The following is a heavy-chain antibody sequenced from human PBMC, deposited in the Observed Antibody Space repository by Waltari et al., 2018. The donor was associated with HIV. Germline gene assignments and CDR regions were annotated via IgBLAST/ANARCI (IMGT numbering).Heavy chain of an antibody. CDR3: VRGTFYDDEVGAHRYRPFDA. CDR2: IIPYFGFA. Sequence: QVRLVQSGPEVKRAGSSVRVSCKSSGGDFSDYGLSWLRQAPGQGLQWMGEIIPYFGFANTAETLRARVSIEADESKNTVYLELRSLTVQDSATYFCVRGTFYDDEVGAHRYRPFDAWGQGTPVSVSS. J-gene: IGHJ4*02. CDR1: GGDFSDYG. V-gene: IGHV1-69*01. D-gene: IGHD3-16*01.